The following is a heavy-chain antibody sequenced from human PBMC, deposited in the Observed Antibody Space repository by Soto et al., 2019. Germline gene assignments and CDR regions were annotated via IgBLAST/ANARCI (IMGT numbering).Heavy chain of an antibody. CDR2: IATYNSNR. CDR1: GDTFTNFG. CDR3: ARVVRGVVNWFDP. D-gene: IGHD3-10*01. Sequence: HLVQSGPEVKKPGASITVSCKTSGDTFTNFGLSWVRQAPGQGLEWMGWIATYNSNRNYAQKFQGRLTLTTDTSTSTAYMELKNQGYDDTAVYYCARVVRGVVNWFDPWGQGTLVTVSS. V-gene: IGHV1-18*01. J-gene: IGHJ5*02.